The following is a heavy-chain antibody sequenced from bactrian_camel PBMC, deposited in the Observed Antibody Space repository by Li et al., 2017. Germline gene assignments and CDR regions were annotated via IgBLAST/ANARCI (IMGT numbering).Heavy chain of an antibody. CDR3: AARRQDPYPCMWSRIPWSTESY. CDR2: IYIGGSSI. D-gene: IGHD2*01. Sequence: DVQLVESGGGSVQAGGSLRLSCAASGNIASSYCMGWFRQAPGKEREGVAAIYIGGSSIFYVDSVKGRFTISQDNANDTVYLQMDSLRPEDTALYYCAARRQDPYPCMWSRIPWSTESYWGQGTQVTVS. CDR1: GNIASSYC. V-gene: IGHV3S40*01. J-gene: IGHJ4*01.